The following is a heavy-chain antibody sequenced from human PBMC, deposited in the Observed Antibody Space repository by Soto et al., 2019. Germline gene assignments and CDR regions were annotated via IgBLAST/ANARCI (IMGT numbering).Heavy chain of an antibody. J-gene: IGHJ4*02. CDR2: IYYSGST. CDR1: GGSISSRGYY. CDR3: ARNTRLPDC. V-gene: IGHV4-39*07. Sequence: SETLSLTCTVSGGSISSRGYYWGWIRQPPGKGLEWIGTIYYSGSTYYNPSLKSRVTISVDTSKNQFSLKLTSVTAADTAVYYCARNTRLPDCWGQGTLVTVSS. D-gene: IGHD3-16*01.